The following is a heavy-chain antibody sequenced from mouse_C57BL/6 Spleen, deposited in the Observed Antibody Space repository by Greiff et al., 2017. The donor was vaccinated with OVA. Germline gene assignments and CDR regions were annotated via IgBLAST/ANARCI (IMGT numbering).Heavy chain of an antibody. CDR3: TSSITTVVAS. CDR2: IDPEDGDT. J-gene: IGHJ2*01. Sequence: EVKLMESGAELVRPGASVKLSCTASGFNIKDYYMHWVKQRPEQGLGWIGRIDPEDGDTEYAPKFQGKATMTADTSSNTAYLQLSSLTSEDTAVYYCTSSITTVVASWGQGTTLTVSS. CDR1: GFNIKDYY. V-gene: IGHV14-1*01. D-gene: IGHD1-1*01.